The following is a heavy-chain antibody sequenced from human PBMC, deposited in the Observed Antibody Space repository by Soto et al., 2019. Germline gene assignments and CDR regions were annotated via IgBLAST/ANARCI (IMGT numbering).Heavy chain of an antibody. CDR1: GGSITKYY. D-gene: IGHD6-13*01. Sequence: SETLSLTCTVSGGSITKYYLSWIRQPPGQGLESVGYIFYTGSTNYNPSLKSRVTISVDTSENQVSLELRSVTAADTAMYYCARHPSASGDAFDIWGRGTMVTVSS. CDR3: ARHPSASGDAFDI. J-gene: IGHJ3*02. CDR2: IFYTGST. V-gene: IGHV4-59*08.